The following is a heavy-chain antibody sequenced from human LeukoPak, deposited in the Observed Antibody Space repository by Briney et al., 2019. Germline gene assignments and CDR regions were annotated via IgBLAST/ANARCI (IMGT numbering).Heavy chain of an antibody. CDR1: GFTFSSYG. Sequence: PGGSLRLSCAASGFTFSSYGMHWVRQAPGKGLEWVAVIWYGGSNKYYADSVKGRFTISRDNSKNTLYLQMNSLRAEDTAVYYCASSRVPYYYYYMDVWGIGTTVTVSS. CDR3: ASSRVPYYYYYMDV. CDR2: IWYGGSNK. V-gene: IGHV3-33*08. D-gene: IGHD3-10*01. J-gene: IGHJ6*03.